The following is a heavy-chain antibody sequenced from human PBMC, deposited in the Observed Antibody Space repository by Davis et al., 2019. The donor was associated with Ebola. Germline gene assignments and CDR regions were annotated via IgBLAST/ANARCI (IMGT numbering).Heavy chain of an antibody. V-gene: IGHV1-69*13. Sequence: SVKVSCKASGYTFTSYGISWVQQAPGQGLEWMGGIIPIFGAANYAQKFQGRVTVTADESTNTAYMELSSLRSEDTAVYYCARGGGRSIVGASTGTYYYYGMDVWGQGTTVTVSS. CDR3: ARGGGRSIVGASTGTYYYYGMDV. CDR1: GYTFTSYG. CDR2: IIPIFGAA. D-gene: IGHD1-26*01. J-gene: IGHJ6*02.